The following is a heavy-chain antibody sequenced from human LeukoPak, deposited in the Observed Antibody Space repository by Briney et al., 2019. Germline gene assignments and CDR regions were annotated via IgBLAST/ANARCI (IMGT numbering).Heavy chain of an antibody. CDR2: ISYDESNK. CDR3: ARGPRMTGTGAGIDY. V-gene: IGHV3-30-3*01. J-gene: IGHJ4*02. Sequence: GSLRLSCAASGLIFSKYAMHWVRQAPGKGLEWVTVISYDESNKYYADSVKGRFTISRDNSKNTLYLQMDSLRVEDTALYYCARGPRMTGTGAGIDYWGQGTLVTVSS. CDR1: GLIFSKYA. D-gene: IGHD7-27*01.